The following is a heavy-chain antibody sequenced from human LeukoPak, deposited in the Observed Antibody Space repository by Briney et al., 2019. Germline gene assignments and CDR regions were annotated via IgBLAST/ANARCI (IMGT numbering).Heavy chain of an antibody. CDR2: INHSGST. D-gene: IGHD5-12*01. V-gene: IGHV4-34*01. CDR3: ARGGGYASPIGY. Sequence: PSETLSLTCAVYGGSFSGYYCSWIRQPPGKGLEWIGEINHSGSTNYNPSLKSRVTISVDTSKNQFSLKLSSVTAADTAVYYCARGGGYASPIGYWGQGALVTVSS. CDR1: GGSFSGYY. J-gene: IGHJ4*02.